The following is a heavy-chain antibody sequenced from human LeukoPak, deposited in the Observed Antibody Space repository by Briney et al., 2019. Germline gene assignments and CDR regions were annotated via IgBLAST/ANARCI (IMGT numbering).Heavy chain of an antibody. J-gene: IGHJ6*02. D-gene: IGHD6-13*01. Sequence: GASVKVSCKASGYTFTGYYMHWVRQAPGQGLEWMGWINPNSGGTNYAQKFQGRVTMTRDTSISTAYMELSRLRSDDTAVYYCARDYAAGTAYYGMDVWGQGTTVTVSS. CDR1: GYTFTGYY. CDR2: INPNSGGT. V-gene: IGHV1-2*02. CDR3: ARDYAAGTAYYGMDV.